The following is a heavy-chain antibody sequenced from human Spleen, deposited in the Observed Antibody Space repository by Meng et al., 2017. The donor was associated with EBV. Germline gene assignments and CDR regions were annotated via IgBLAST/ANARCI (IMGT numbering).Heavy chain of an antibody. V-gene: IGHV4-30-4*01. CDR2: INYRGNT. J-gene: IGHJ5*02. Sequence: QVQVQGSGPGLVNPHQTPSLTFSFSGGSISSGGYYWSWIRQPPGKGLEWIGYINYRGNTYDNPSLRSRAALSVDTSKNQFSLKLSSVTAADTAVYYCARGAAKWFDPWGPGTLVTVSS. CDR3: ARGAAKWFDP. D-gene: IGHD6-25*01. CDR1: GGSISSGGYY.